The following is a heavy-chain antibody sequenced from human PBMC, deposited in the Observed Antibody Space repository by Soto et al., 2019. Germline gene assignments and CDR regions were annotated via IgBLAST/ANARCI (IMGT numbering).Heavy chain of an antibody. V-gene: IGHV3-23*01. CDR1: GFTFSSYA. D-gene: IGHD3-22*01. Sequence: GGSLRLSCAASGFTFSSYAMSWVRQAPGKGLEWVSAISGSGGSTYYADSVKGRFTISRDNSKNTLYLQMNSLRADDTAVYYCAKDRRLNVIVVVTGGYYFDYWGQGTLVTVSS. J-gene: IGHJ4*02. CDR3: AKDRRLNVIVVVTGGYYFDY. CDR2: ISGSGGST.